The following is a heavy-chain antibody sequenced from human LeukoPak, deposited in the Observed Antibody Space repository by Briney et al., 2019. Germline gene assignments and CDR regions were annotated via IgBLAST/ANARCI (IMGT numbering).Heavy chain of an antibody. CDR1: GFTFSSYA. CDR2: ISYDGSNK. CDR3: ARVSSYYDSSGYYGDYFDY. V-gene: IGHV3-30*04. Sequence: PGGSLRLSCAASGFTFSSYAMHWVHQAPGKGLEWVAVISYDGSNKYYADSVKGRFTISRDNSKNTLYLQMNSLRAEDTAVYYCARVSSYYDSSGYYGDYFDYWGQGTLVTVSS. D-gene: IGHD3-22*01. J-gene: IGHJ4*02.